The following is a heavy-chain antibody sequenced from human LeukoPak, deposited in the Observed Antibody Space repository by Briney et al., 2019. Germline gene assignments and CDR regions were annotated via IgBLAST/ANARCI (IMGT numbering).Heavy chain of an antibody. CDR2: VRQDGSNI. J-gene: IGHJ2*01. Sequence: HPGGSLRLSCEASGFIFENYYMHWVRQAPGKGLEWLTHVRQDGSNIIYADSVKGRFTISRDNSEKTVFLHMRSLRPEDTAVYYCARDAAMTYCGYFDVWGRGTLVTVSS. D-gene: IGHD2-21*01. CDR3: ARDAAMTYCGYFDV. V-gene: IGHV3-30*02. CDR1: GFIFENYY.